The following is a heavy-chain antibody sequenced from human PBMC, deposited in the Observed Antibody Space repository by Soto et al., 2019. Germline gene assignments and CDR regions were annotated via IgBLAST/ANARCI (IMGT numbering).Heavy chain of an antibody. J-gene: IGHJ3*02. V-gene: IGHV3-30*18. CDR2: ISDDGSNT. D-gene: IGHD6-19*01. Sequence: GGSLRLSCAASGFTFSNYGMHWVRQAPGKGLEWVAVISDDGSNTYYVDSVKGRFTISRDKSKNRLYLQMNSLRAEDTAVYYCAKDRLAVAATGGFDIWGQGTMVTVSS. CDR3: AKDRLAVAATGGFDI. CDR1: GFTFSNYG.